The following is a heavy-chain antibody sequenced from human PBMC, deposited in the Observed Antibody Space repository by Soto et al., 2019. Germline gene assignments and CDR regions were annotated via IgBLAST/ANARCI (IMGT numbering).Heavy chain of an antibody. V-gene: IGHV4-34*01. CDR1: GGSFRGSF. Sequence: PSETLSLTCTVYGGSFRGSFWSWSRQPPGKGLEWIGEINHSGSTNYNPSLKSRVIISVDTSKNQFSLKLSSVSAADTAVYYCARVRGGSQYFYYYGMDVWGQGTTGT. CDR2: INHSGST. J-gene: IGHJ6*02. CDR3: ARVRGGSQYFYYYGMDV. D-gene: IGHD1-26*01.